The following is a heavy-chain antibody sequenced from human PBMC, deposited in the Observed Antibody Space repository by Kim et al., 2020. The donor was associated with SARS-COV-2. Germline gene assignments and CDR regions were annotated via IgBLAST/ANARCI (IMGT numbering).Heavy chain of an antibody. CDR1: GFTFSSYF. Sequence: GGSLRLSCAASGFTFSSYFMNWVRQAPGKGLEWVSSISSTSRYIYYADSVKGRFTISRDNAKNSLYLQMNSLRAEDTGVYYCSSRPAGGDSGNYYYYYGMDVWGQGTTVTVSS. V-gene: IGHV3-21*01. J-gene: IGHJ6*02. CDR3: SSRPAGGDSGNYYYYYGMDV. D-gene: IGHD2-21*02. CDR2: ISSTSRYI.